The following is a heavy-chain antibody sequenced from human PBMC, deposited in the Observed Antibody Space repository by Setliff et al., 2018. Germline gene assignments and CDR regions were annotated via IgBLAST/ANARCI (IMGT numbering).Heavy chain of an antibody. D-gene: IGHD3-9*01. CDR2: IYHSGST. J-gene: IGHJ4*02. CDR1: GYSISSGYY. Sequence: LSLTCAVSGYSISSGYYWGWIRQPPGKGLEWIGSIYHSGSTYYNPSLKSRVTISVDTSKNQFSLKLSSVTAADTAVYYCARLYPKRYFDWSYFAYFDYWGQGTLVTVS. CDR3: ARLYPKRYFDWSYFAYFDY. V-gene: IGHV4-38-2*01.